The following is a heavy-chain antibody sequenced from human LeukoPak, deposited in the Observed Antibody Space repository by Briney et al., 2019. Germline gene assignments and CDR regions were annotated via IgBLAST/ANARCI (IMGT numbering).Heavy chain of an antibody. Sequence: PGGSLRLFCAASGITFSSYSMSWVRQAPGKGLEWVSSISFSGTTTYYADSVKGRFTVSRDNSKNTLYLQMDGLRAEDTAVYYCARDPTELQLLSYYFDYWGQGTLVAVSS. CDR3: ARDPTELQLLSYYFDY. V-gene: IGHV3-23*01. J-gene: IGHJ4*02. CDR2: ISFSGTTT. D-gene: IGHD2-2*01. CDR1: GITFSSYS.